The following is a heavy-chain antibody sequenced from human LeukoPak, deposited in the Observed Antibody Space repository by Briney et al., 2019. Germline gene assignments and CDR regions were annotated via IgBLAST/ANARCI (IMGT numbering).Heavy chain of an antibody. CDR1: GVSISRYY. V-gene: IGHV4-59*01. D-gene: IGHD3-22*01. J-gene: IGHJ3*02. Sequence: PSETLSLTWTVAGVSISRYYWSWVRQPPGKGLEWIGYIYYSGSTSYNPSLKTRLTISVGTSKNQFSLKLSSVTAADTAVYYCAREAYYDSSGYYYRPEAFDIWGQGTMVAVSS. CDR2: IYYSGST. CDR3: AREAYYDSSGYYYRPEAFDI.